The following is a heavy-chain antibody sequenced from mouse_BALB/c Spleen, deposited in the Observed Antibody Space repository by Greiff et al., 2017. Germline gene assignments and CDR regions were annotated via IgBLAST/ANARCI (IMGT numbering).Heavy chain of an antibody. Sequence: VKLMESGPGLVAPSQSLSITCTVSGFSLTSSGVHWVRQPPGKGLEWLGVIWAGGSTNYNSALMSRLSISKDNSKSQVFLKMNSLQTDDTAMYYCARDRASSWFAYWGQGTLVTVSA. CDR3: ARDRASSWFAY. CDR2: IWAGGST. CDR1: GFSLTSSG. J-gene: IGHJ3*01. V-gene: IGHV2-9*02.